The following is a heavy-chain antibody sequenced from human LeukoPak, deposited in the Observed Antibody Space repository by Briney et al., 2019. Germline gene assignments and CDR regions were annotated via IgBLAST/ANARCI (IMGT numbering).Heavy chain of an antibody. J-gene: IGHJ4*02. CDR1: GFTFSSYS. CDR2: ISSSSSSI. V-gene: IGHV3-21*01. Sequence: PGGSLRLSCAASGFTFSSYSMNWVLQAPGKGLEWVSSISSSSSSIYYADSVKGRFTISRDNAKNSLYLQMNSLGAEDTAVYYCARASGDIVETATMGSYWGQGTLVTVSS. CDR3: ARASGDIVETATMGSY. D-gene: IGHD5-18*01.